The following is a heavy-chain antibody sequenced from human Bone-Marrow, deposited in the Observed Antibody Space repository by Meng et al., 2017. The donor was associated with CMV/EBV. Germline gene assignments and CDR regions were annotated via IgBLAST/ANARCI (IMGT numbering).Heavy chain of an antibody. CDR1: GYTFTGYY. D-gene: IGHD2-2*01. V-gene: IGHV1-2*02. J-gene: IGHJ6*02. CDR3: ARAHQLRFSYDYYGMDV. Sequence: ASVKVSCKASGYTFTGYYMHWVRQAPGQGLEWMGWINPNSGGTNYAQKFQGRVTMTRDTSISTAYMELSRLRSDDTAVYYCARAHQLRFSYDYYGMDVWGQGPTVTVSS. CDR2: INPNSGGT.